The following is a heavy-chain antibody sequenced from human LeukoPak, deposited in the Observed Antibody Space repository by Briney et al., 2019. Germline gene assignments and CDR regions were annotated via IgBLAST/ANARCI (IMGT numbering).Heavy chain of an antibody. D-gene: IGHD3-22*01. CDR2: ISGSGGST. V-gene: IGHV3-23*01. Sequence: GGTLRLSCAASGFTFSSYGMSWVRQAPGKGLEWVSAISGSGGSTYYADSVKGRFTISRDNSKNTLYLQMNSLRAEDTAVYYCAKDDYYDTSGYRDWGQGTLVTVSS. CDR3: AKDDYYDTSGYRD. CDR1: GFTFSSYG. J-gene: IGHJ4*02.